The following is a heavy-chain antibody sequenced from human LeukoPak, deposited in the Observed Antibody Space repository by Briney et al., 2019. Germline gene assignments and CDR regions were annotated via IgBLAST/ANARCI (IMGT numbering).Heavy chain of an antibody. CDR1: GFTSITYT. CDR2: ISGTSSYI. D-gene: IGHD1-1*01. V-gene: IGHV3-21*01. Sequence: GGSLRLSCAASGFTSITYTMNWVRQAPGEGLEWVSSISGTSSYIYYADSVKGRFTISRDNAKNSLYLQMNRLRADDTAVYYCARELQLERLAFGKEGSAFDYWGQGTLVTVSS. J-gene: IGHJ4*02. CDR3: ARELQLERLAFGKEGSAFDY.